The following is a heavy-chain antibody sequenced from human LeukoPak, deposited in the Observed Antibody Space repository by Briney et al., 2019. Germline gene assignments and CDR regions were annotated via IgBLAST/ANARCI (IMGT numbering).Heavy chain of an antibody. CDR3: AKDMVRGVIALDY. CDR1: GFTFSSYG. V-gene: IGHV3-30*02. D-gene: IGHD3-10*01. CDR2: MRYDGTNK. Sequence: GGSLRLSCAASGFTFSSYGMHWVRQAPGKGLGWVAFMRYDGTNKYYADSVKGRFTISRDNSKNTLYLQMNSLRAEDTALYYCAKDMVRGVIALDYWGQGTLVTVSS. J-gene: IGHJ4*02.